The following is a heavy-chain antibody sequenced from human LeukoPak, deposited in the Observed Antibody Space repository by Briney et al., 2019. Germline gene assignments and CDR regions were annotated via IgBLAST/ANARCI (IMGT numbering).Heavy chain of an antibody. CDR3: TTEVWDEVDCSGGSCYSDY. Sequence: PGGSLRLSCAAAGFTFSSYAMTWVRQAPGKGLEWVGRIKSKTDGGTTDYAAPVKGRFTISRDDSKNTLYLQMNSLKTEDTAVYYCTTEVWDEVDCSGGSCYSDYWGQGTLVTVSS. CDR2: IKSKTDGGTT. V-gene: IGHV3-15*01. CDR1: GFTFSSYA. D-gene: IGHD2-15*01. J-gene: IGHJ4*02.